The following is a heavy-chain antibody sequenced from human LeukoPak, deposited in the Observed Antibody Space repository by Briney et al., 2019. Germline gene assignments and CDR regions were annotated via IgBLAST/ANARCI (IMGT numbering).Heavy chain of an antibody. CDR1: GFTVSSNY. CDR2: ISGSGGST. D-gene: IGHD2-21*02. V-gene: IGHV3-23*01. J-gene: IGHJ4*02. CDR3: AKGPLVVVTATTIDY. Sequence: GGSLRLSCAASGFTVSSNYMSWVRQAPGKGLEWVSAISGSGGSTYYADSVKGRFTISRDNSKNTLYLQMNSLRAEDTAVYYCAKGPLVVVTATTIDYWGQGTLVTVSS.